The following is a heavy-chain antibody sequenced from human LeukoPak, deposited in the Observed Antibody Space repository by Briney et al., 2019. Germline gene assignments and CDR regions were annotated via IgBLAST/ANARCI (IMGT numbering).Heavy chain of an antibody. D-gene: IGHD3-10*01. CDR1: GFSFSGYV. V-gene: IGHV3-23*01. Sequence: GGSLRLSCAASGFSFSGYVMSWVRQAPGKGLEWVSAISGSGGSTYYADSVKGRFTISRDNSKNTLYLQMNSLRAEDTAVYYCAKDVEYYYGSGSYYRDSWGQGTLVTVSS. CDR2: ISGSGGST. CDR3: AKDVEYYYGSGSYYRDS. J-gene: IGHJ4*02.